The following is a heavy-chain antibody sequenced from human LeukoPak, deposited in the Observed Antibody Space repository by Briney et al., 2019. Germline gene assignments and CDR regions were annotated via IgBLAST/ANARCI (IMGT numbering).Heavy chain of an antibody. Sequence: GGSLRLSCAASGFMFSSYEMNWVRQAPGRGLEWISYISSNGGTIYYADSVKGRFTISRDNAKNSLYLQMNSLRAEDTAVYYCARDTGIAGRSFDYWGQGTLVTVSS. CDR1: GFMFSSYE. CDR2: ISSNGGTI. D-gene: IGHD6-13*01. V-gene: IGHV3-48*03. CDR3: ARDTGIAGRSFDY. J-gene: IGHJ4*02.